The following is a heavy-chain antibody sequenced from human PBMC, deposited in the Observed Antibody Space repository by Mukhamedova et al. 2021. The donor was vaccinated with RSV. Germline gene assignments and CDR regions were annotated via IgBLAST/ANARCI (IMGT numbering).Heavy chain of an antibody. CDR2: INGDGTST. V-gene: IGHV3-74*01. Sequence: WEGLMWVSRINGDGTSTNYADSVKGRFTVSRDKAKNTLYLQMNSLRAEDTAVYYCARETSDSGWYEDSWGHGTLVIVSS. CDR3: ARETSDSGWYEDS. D-gene: IGHD6-19*01. J-gene: IGHJ5*01.